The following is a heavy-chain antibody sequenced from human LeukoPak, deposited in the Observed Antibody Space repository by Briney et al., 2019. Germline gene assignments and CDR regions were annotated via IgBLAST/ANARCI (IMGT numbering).Heavy chain of an antibody. CDR1: GFSFSDDF. V-gene: IGHV3-11*01. CDR2: ISHSGYTI. CDR3: ARERGDIVAF. Sequence: GGSLRLSCAASGFSFSDDFMSWIRQALGQRPEWVSYISHSGYTIQYADSVKGRFTISRDNAKNLLYLQMNSLRAEDTAVYYCARERGDIVAFWGQGTTVTVSS. J-gene: IGHJ6*02. D-gene: IGHD2-15*01.